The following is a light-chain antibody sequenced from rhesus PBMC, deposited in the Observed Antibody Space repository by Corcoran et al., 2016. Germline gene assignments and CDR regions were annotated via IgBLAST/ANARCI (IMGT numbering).Light chain of an antibody. J-gene: IGKJ2*01. CDR2: KAS. CDR3: QHGYGTPYS. CDR1: ENVNNY. Sequence: DIQMTQSPSSLSASVGDRVTITCRASENVNNYLNLYQQKPGKAPKLLIYKASTMQSGVPSRFSGSGFGTVYTFTIISLQPEDVATYYCQHGYGTPYSFGQGTKVEIK. V-gene: IGKV1-74*01.